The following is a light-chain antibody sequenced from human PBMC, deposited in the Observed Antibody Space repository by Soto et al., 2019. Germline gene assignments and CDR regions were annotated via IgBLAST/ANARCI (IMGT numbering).Light chain of an antibody. J-gene: IGLJ1*01. Sequence: QSALAQPASVSGSPGQSITISCTGTSSDVGTYNLVSWYQHRPGKAPKLIIYEDHKRPSDISDRFSGSKSDNAASLTISGVLGEDEADYFCCSYAGRSTFPYVFGTGTKVTGL. V-gene: IGLV2-23*02. CDR1: SSDVGTYNL. CDR2: EDH. CDR3: CSYAGRSTFPYV.